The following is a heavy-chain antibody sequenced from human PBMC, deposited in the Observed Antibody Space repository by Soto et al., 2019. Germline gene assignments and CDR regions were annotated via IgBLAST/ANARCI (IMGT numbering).Heavy chain of an antibody. CDR2: ISYDGSNK. D-gene: IGHD6-13*01. Sequence: LRLSCAASGFTFISYAMHWVRDAPGKGLEWVAVISYDGSNKYYADSVKGRFTISRDNSKNTLYLQMNSLRAEDTAVYYCARDFLAAAGGMDVWGQGTTVTVSS. V-gene: IGHV3-30-3*01. CDR1: GFTFISYA. CDR3: ARDFLAAAGGMDV. J-gene: IGHJ6*02.